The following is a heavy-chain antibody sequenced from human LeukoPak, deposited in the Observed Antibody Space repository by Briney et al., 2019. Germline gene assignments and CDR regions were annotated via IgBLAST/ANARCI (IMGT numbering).Heavy chain of an antibody. V-gene: IGHV3-48*01. Sequence: GGSLKLSCAASGFTFSSFSMNWVRQAPGKGLEWVSYISSSSSTIYYADSVKGRFTISRDNAKNSLYLQMNSLRAEDTAVYYCASEYCSSTSCYAYHFDYWGQGTLVTVSS. CDR1: GFTFSSFS. CDR3: ASEYCSSTSCYAYHFDY. D-gene: IGHD2-2*01. CDR2: ISSSSSTI. J-gene: IGHJ4*02.